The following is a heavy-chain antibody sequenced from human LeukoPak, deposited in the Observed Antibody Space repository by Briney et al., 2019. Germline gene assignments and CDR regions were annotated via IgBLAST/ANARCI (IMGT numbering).Heavy chain of an antibody. CDR3: ARDHNFAFDN. D-gene: IGHD5-24*01. V-gene: IGHV3-11*06. J-gene: IGHJ4*02. Sequence: PGGSLRHSCAASGFIFGDYSMNWVRQPPGKGLEWISYIGIDSGNTKYADSVKGRFTISADSAKNSLFLHMNSLRVEDTAVYYCARDHNFAFDNWGQGTLVTVSS. CDR2: IGIDSGNT. CDR1: GFIFGDYS.